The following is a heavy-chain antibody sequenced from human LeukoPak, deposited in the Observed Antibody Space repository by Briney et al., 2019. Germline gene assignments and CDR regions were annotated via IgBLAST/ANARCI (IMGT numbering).Heavy chain of an antibody. J-gene: IGHJ1*01. D-gene: IGHD2-2*02. CDR2: IYTSGST. CDR1: GGSLSSDSYY. Sequence: SQTLSLTCAVSGGSLSSDSYYWSWIRQPAGKGLEWIGRIYTSGSTDYNLSLKSRVTISLDASKNQFSLKLSSMTAADAAVSYCAGGAVPPAIQFFQHWGRGTLVTVAS. CDR3: AGGAVPPAIQFFQH. V-gene: IGHV4-61*02.